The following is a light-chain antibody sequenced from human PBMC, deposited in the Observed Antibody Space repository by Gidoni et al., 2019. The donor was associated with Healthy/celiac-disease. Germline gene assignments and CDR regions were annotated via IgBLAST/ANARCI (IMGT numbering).Light chain of an antibody. CDR3: QQRSNWPLT. Sequence: EIVLTQSPATLSLSPGERATLSCRDSQSVSSYLAWYQQKPGQAPRLLLYDASNRATGIPARFSGSGSGTDFTLTISSLEPEDFAVYYCQQRSNWPLTFGQGTRLEIK. J-gene: IGKJ5*01. CDR2: DAS. CDR1: QSVSSY. V-gene: IGKV3-11*01.